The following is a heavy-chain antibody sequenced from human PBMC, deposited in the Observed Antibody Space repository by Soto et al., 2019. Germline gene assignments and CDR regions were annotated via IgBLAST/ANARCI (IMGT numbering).Heavy chain of an antibody. Sequence: QVQLVESGGGVVQPGRSLRLSCAASGFTFSSYGMHWVRQAPGKGLEWVAIIWYDGSNKYYAYSVKGRFTISRDDSKNTLYLQMNSLRAEDTAVYYCARDRSSLMDVWGQGTTVTVSS. D-gene: IGHD6-13*01. CDR2: IWYDGSNK. CDR1: GFTFSSYG. J-gene: IGHJ6*02. CDR3: ARDRSSLMDV. V-gene: IGHV3-33*01.